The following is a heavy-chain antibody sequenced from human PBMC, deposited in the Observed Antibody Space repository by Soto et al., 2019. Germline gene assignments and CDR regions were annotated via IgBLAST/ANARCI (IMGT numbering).Heavy chain of an antibody. J-gene: IGHJ5*02. CDR1: GGSISSYY. CDR2: IYYSGST. CDR3: ARSYSSYVFDSFEP. Sequence: SETLSLTCTVSGGSISSYYWSWIRQPPGKGLEWIGYIYYSGSTNYNPSLKSRVTISVDTSKNQFSLKLSSVTAADTAVYYCARSYSSYVFDSFEPWGQGTLVTVSS. V-gene: IGHV4-59*01. D-gene: IGHD6-6*01.